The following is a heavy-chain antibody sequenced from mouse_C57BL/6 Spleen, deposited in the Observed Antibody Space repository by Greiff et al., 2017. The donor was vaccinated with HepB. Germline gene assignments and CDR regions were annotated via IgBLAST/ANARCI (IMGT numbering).Heavy chain of an antibody. V-gene: IGHV1-69*01. CDR2: IDPVDSYT. D-gene: IGHD1-1*01. J-gene: IGHJ1*03. CDR3: ERVYGTRYFDV. Sequence: QVQLQQPGAELVMPGASVKLSCKASGYTFTSYWMPWVKQRPGQGLEWIGEIDPVDSYTHYNQNFKGKSTLTVEKSSSTAYMQISSLTSEDASVDYCERVYGTRYFDVWGTGTTVTVSS. CDR1: GYTFTSYW.